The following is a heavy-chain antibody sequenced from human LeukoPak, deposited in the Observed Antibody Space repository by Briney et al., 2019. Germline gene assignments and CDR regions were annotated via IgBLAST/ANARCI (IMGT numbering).Heavy chain of an antibody. Sequence: PGRSLRLSCAASGFTFSTYAIHWVRQAPGKGLEWVAVVSYDGIDKYYADSVQGRFTISRDNSKNTLYLQMNSLRAEDTAVYYCATDADIGVLDYWGQGTLVTVSS. CDR3: ATDADIGVLDY. V-gene: IGHV3-30*01. J-gene: IGHJ4*02. CDR2: VSYDGIDK. D-gene: IGHD5-12*01. CDR1: GFTFSTYA.